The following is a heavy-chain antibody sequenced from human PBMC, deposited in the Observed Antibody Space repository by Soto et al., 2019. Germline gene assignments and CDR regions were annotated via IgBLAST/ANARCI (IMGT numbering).Heavy chain of an antibody. D-gene: IGHD6-13*01. V-gene: IGHV3-21*01. CDR3: ARDYSSSWEFDY. J-gene: IGHJ4*02. CDR1: GFTFSTYN. Sequence: GRSLRLSCAASGFTFSTYNMNWVRQAPGKGLEWVSFISTSSSYIYYADSVKGRFTISRDNAKNSLYLQMNSLRAEDTAVYYCARDYSSSWEFDYWGQGTLVTVSS. CDR2: ISTSSSYI.